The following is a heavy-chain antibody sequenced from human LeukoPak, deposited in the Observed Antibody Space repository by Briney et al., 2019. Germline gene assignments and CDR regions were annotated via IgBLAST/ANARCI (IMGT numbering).Heavy chain of an antibody. J-gene: IGHJ4*02. CDR2: ISAYNGNT. Sequence: ASVKVSCKASGYIFTSYAINWVRQAPGQGLEWMGWISAYNGNTNYAQKFQGRVTMTRDTSISTAYMELSRLRSDDTAVYYCAREWDYSSLDYWGQGTLVTVSS. D-gene: IGHD6-13*01. CDR1: GYIFTSYA. V-gene: IGHV1-18*01. CDR3: AREWDYSSLDY.